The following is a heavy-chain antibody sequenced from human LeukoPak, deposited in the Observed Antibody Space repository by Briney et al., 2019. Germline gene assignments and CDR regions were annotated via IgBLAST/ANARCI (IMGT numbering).Heavy chain of an antibody. J-gene: IGHJ4*02. V-gene: IGHV4-39*01. CDR3: ARLPAGSGSLSYFDY. CDR2: IYYSGST. Sequence: SETLSLTCTVSGGSISSSSCYWGWIRQPPGKGLEWIGSIYYSGSTYYNPSLKSRVTISVDTTKNQFSLKLSSVTAADTAVYYCARLPAGSGSLSYFDYWGQGTLATVSS. CDR1: GGSISSSSCY. D-gene: IGHD3-10*01.